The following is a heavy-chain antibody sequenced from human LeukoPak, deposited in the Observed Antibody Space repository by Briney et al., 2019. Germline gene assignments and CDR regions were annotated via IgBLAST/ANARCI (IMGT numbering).Heavy chain of an antibody. D-gene: IGHD3-22*01. CDR2: ITAIFRTT. Sequence: GASVKVSCKASGYTFTSYAMNWVRQAPGQGLEWMGGITAIFRTTNYAQKFQGRVTITADESMSTVYMELSSLRSEDTAVYYCARHSGYHSTMYLDYWGQGTLVTVSS. CDR1: GYTFTSYA. CDR3: ARHSGYHSTMYLDY. J-gene: IGHJ4*02. V-gene: IGHV1-69*13.